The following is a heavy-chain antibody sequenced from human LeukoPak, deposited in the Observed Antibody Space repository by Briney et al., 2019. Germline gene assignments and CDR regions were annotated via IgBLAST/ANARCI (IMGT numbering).Heavy chain of an antibody. CDR1: GFTFSSYS. J-gene: IGHJ6*02. V-gene: IGHV3-21*01. D-gene: IGHD3-16*02. CDR2: ISSSSYI. CDR3: ARAIVRRYGMDV. Sequence: GGSLRLSCAASGFTFSSYSMNWVRQAQGKGLEWVSSISSSSYIYYADSVKGRFTISRDNAKNSLYLQMNSLRAEDTAVYYCARAIVRRYGMDVWGQGTTVTVSS.